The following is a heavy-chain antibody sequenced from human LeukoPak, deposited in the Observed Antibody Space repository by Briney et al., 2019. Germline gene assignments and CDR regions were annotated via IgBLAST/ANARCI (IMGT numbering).Heavy chain of an antibody. CDR2: ISSSGSTT. V-gene: IGHV3-11*01. Sequence: GGSLRLSCAASGFTFSDYYMNWIRQAPGKGLEWVSSISSSGSTTNYADSAKGRFTISRDNAKNSLYLQMDSLRAEDTAVYYCARKDGYTSSWSFDYWGQGTLVTVSS. CDR3: ARKDGYTSSWSFDY. CDR1: GFTFSDYY. D-gene: IGHD6-13*01. J-gene: IGHJ4*02.